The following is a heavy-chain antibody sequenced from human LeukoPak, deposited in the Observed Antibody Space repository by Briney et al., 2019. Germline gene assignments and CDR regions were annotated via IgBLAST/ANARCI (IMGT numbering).Heavy chain of an antibody. CDR3: AKEGYYDSSGGLS. CDR2: ISGSGIGT. J-gene: IGHJ3*01. CDR1: GFIFSSSA. V-gene: IGHV3-23*01. Sequence: QPGGSLRLSCTASGFIFSSSAMSWVRQAPGKGLEWVSAISGSGIGTYYADTVKGRFTISRDNSKNTLYLQMNSLRAEDTAVYYCAKEGYYDSSGGLSWGQGTMVTVSS. D-gene: IGHD3-22*01.